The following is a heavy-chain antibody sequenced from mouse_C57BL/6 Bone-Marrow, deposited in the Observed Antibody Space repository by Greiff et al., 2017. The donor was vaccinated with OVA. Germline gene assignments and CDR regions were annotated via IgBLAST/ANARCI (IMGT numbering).Heavy chain of an antibody. D-gene: IGHD1-1*01. CDR3: ARGNTTVDWYFDV. CDR1: GYTFTSYW. J-gene: IGHJ1*03. CDR2: IDPSDSYT. Sequence: QVQLQQSGAELVKPGASVKLSCKASGYTFTSYWMQWVKQRPGQGLEWIGAIDPSDSYTNYNQKFKGKATLTVDTSSSTAYMQLSSLTSEDSAVYYCARGNTTVDWYFDVWGTGTTVTVSS. V-gene: IGHV1-50*01.